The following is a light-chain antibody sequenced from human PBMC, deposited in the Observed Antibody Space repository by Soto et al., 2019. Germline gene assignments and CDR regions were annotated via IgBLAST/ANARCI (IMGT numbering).Light chain of an antibody. Sequence: EIVLTQSPATLSVSPGERATLSCRASQSVSTNLAWYHQNPGQAPRLLIYGASTRATGIPARFSGSGSGTEFTLTISSLQSEDFAVYYCQQYTNWPPETFGQGTKLEIK. CDR1: QSVSTN. CDR2: GAS. V-gene: IGKV3-15*01. J-gene: IGKJ2*01. CDR3: QQYTNWPPET.